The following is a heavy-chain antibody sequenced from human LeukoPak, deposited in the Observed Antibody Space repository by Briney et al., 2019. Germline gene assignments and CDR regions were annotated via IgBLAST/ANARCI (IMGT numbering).Heavy chain of an antibody. CDR1: GFTFSSYS. J-gene: IGHJ6*04. CDR2: ISSSSSYI. V-gene: IGHV3-21*01. CDR3: ALSSYYDILTGYYPFYYGMDV. Sequence: GGSLRFSCAASGFTFSSYSMNWVRQAPGKGLEWVSSISSSSSYIYYADSVKGRFTISRDNAKNSLYLRMDSLRAEDTAVYYCALSSYYDILTGYYPFYYGMDVWGKGTTVTVSS. D-gene: IGHD3-9*01.